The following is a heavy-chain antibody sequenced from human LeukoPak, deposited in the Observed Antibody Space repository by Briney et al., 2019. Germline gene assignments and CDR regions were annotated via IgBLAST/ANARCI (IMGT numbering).Heavy chain of an antibody. CDR3: ARYDYSNANSDY. V-gene: IGHV1-18*01. J-gene: IGHJ4*02. CDR2: ISAYNDGT. D-gene: IGHD4-11*01. CDR1: GYTFTNYG. Sequence: ASVKVSCKISGYTFTNYGISWVRQAPGQGLEWVGWISAYNDGTKYAQKFQGRVTMTTDTSTSTAYMELRSLRSDDTAVYYCARYDYSNANSDYWGQGTLVAVSS.